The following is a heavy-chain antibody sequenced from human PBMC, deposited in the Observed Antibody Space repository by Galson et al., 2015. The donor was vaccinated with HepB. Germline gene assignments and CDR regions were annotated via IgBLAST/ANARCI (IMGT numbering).Heavy chain of an antibody. J-gene: IGHJ4*02. CDR1: GFTFSSYG. V-gene: IGHV3-30*18. CDR3: AKDRSSGWAYFDY. D-gene: IGHD6-19*01. Sequence: SLRLSCAASGFTFSSYGMHWVRQAPGKGLEWVAVVSYDGSNKYYADSVKGRFTISRDNSKNTLYLQMNSLRAEDTAVYYCAKDRSSGWAYFDYWGQGTLVTVSS. CDR2: VSYDGSNK.